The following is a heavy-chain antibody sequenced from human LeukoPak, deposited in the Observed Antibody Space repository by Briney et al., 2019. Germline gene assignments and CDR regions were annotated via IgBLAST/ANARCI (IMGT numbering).Heavy chain of an antibody. CDR2: INPDGSQK. J-gene: IGHJ4*02. V-gene: IGHV3-7*01. D-gene: IGHD5-24*01. CDR1: GFTFSGSW. CDR3: AAWTDRGYNF. Sequence: GESLRLSCAASGFTFSGSWMNWVRQAQGKGLEWVANINPDGSQKRFVDSVMGRFTMSRDNAKNSLYLQMNSLRVEDTAVFYCAAWTDRGYNFWGQGTLATVSS.